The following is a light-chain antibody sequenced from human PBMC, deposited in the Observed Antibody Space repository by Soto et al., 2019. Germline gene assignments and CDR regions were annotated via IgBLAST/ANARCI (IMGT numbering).Light chain of an antibody. J-gene: IGLJ2*01. V-gene: IGLV2-8*01. CDR2: EVS. CDR1: SSDAGGYNY. CDR3: SSYAGSNTA. Sequence: QSALTQPPSASGSPGQSVTISCTGTSSDAGGYNYVSWYQQHPGKAPKLMIYEVSKRPSGVPDRFSGSKSGNTASLTVSGLQAEDEADYYCSSYAGSNTAFGGGTKLTVL.